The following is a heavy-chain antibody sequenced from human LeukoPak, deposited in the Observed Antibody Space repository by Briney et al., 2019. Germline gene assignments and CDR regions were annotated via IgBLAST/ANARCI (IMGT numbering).Heavy chain of an antibody. V-gene: IGHV3-23*01. J-gene: IGHJ4*02. CDR2: ISGSGGST. Sequence: PGESLRLSCAASGFTFSSYWMSWVRQAPGKGLEWVSAISGSGGSTYYADSVKGRFTISRDNAKNSLYLQMNSLRAEDTAVYYCARDRTPLRFLEWGRAREPFDYWGQGTLVTVSS. D-gene: IGHD3-3*01. CDR1: GFTFSSYW. CDR3: ARDRTPLRFLEWGRAREPFDY.